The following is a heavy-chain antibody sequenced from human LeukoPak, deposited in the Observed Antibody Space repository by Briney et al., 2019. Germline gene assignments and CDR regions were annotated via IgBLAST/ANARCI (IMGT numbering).Heavy chain of an antibody. CDR3: ARDWVPGIAPANWFDP. V-gene: IGHV3-30*04. CDR1: GFTFSSYA. J-gene: IGHJ5*02. D-gene: IGHD6-13*01. Sequence: GGSLRLSCAASGFTFSSYAMHCGRQAPGKGLGWGAVILYDGSNKYYADSVKGRFTLSRDNAKNSLYLQMNSLRAEDTAVYYCARDWVPGIAPANWFDPWGQGTLVTVSS. CDR2: ILYDGSNK.